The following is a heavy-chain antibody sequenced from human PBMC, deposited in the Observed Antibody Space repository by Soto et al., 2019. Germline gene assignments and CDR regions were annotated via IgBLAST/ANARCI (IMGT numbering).Heavy chain of an antibody. V-gene: IGHV4-31*03. Sequence: TSETLSLTCTVSGGSISSGGYYWSWIRQHPGKGLEWIGYIYYSGSTYYNPSLKSRVTISVDTSKNQFSLKLSSVTAADTAVYYCASSFNGYGLDYWGQGTLVTVSS. CDR2: IYYSGST. J-gene: IGHJ4*02. CDR1: GGSISSGGYY. CDR3: ASSFNGYGLDY. D-gene: IGHD5-12*01.